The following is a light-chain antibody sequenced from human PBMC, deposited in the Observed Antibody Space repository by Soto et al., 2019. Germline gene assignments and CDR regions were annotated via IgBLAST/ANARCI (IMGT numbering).Light chain of an antibody. CDR1: QSVSSSY. CDR3: QQYGSSPPIT. V-gene: IGKV3-20*01. J-gene: IGKJ5*01. Sequence: GLSQSPGTLSLSPGERATLSCRAIQSVSSSYLAWYQQKPGQAPRLLIYGASSRATGIPDRFSGSGSGTDFTLTISRLDPEDFAVYYCQQYGSSPPITFGQGTRLAI. CDR2: GAS.